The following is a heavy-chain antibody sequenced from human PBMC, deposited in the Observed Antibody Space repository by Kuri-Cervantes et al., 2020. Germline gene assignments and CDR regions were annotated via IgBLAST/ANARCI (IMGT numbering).Heavy chain of an antibody. CDR2: IKTKTDGGTT. V-gene: IGHV3-15*01. CDR1: GFTFSNAW. Sequence: ETLSLTCAASGFTFSNAWMSWVRQAPGKGLEWVGRIKTKTDGGTTDYAAPVKGRFTISRDDSKNTLYLQMNSLKTEDTAVYYCTTIRPGYWGQGTLVTVSS. J-gene: IGHJ4*02. CDR3: TTIRPGY. D-gene: IGHD3-3*02.